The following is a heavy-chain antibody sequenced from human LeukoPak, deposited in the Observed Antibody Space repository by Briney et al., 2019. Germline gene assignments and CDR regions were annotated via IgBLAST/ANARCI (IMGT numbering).Heavy chain of an antibody. CDR1: GVSISSSNYY. Sequence: SETLSLTCTVSGVSISSSNYYWAWIRQSPGKGLEWIGSIYFRGSISSSPSLKSRVTISIDASKNQFSLKLTSVTAADTAVYYCAKEDRYCSSTSCYTWDYWGQGTLVAV. V-gene: IGHV4-39*07. J-gene: IGHJ4*02. CDR2: IYFRGSI. CDR3: AKEDRYCSSTSCYTWDY. D-gene: IGHD2-2*02.